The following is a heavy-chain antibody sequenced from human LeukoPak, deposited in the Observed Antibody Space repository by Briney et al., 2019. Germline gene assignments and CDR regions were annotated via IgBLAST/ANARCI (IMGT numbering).Heavy chain of an antibody. CDR3: ARRDRVARYFDY. D-gene: IGHD5-12*01. Sequence: ASVTVSCKASGYTFTSYDFNWVRQAAGQGREWMGWMNPNSGNTGYAQKFQGRVTITRNTSISTAYMELSSLRSEDTAVYYCARRDRVARYFDYWGQGTLVTVSS. CDR2: MNPNSGNT. CDR1: GYTFTSYD. V-gene: IGHV1-8*03. J-gene: IGHJ4*02.